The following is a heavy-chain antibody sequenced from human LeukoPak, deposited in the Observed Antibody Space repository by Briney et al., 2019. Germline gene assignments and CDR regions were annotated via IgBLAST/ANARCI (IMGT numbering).Heavy chain of an antibody. Sequence: PSETLSLTRADYGGSFRGYYWSWIRQPPGKGLEWIGEINHSGSTNYNPSLKSRVTISVDTSKNQFSLKLSSVTAADTAVYYCARTRSGSYYMVHSWFDPWGQGTLVTVSS. V-gene: IGHV4-34*01. CDR3: ARTRSGSYYMVHSWFDP. J-gene: IGHJ5*02. CDR1: GGSFRGYY. CDR2: INHSGST. D-gene: IGHD3-10*01.